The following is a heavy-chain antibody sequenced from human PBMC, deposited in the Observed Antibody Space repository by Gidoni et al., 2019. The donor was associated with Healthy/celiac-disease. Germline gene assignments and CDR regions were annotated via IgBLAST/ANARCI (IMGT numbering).Heavy chain of an antibody. J-gene: IGHJ6*03. CDR3: TLPWTYGSGLHEDYYYYYYMDV. CDR1: GFTFGDYA. V-gene: IGHV3-49*05. CDR2: IRSKAYGGTT. D-gene: IGHD3-10*01. Sequence: EVQLVESGGGLVKLGRSLRLSCTASGFTFGDYAMRWFRQAPGKGLEWVGFIRSKAYGGTTEYAASVKGRFTISRDDSKSIAYLQMTSLKTEDTAVYYCTLPWTYGSGLHEDYYYYYYMDVWGKGTTVTVSS.